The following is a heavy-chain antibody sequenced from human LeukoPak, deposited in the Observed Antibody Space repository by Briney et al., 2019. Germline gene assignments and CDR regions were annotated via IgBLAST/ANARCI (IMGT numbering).Heavy chain of an antibody. Sequence: TGGSLRLSCAASGFTFSSYAMSWVRQAPGKGLEWVSAISGSGGSTYYADSVKGRFTISGDNSKNTLYLQMNSLRAEDTAVYYCAKDARRTDGWYYFESWGRGTLVTVSS. V-gene: IGHV3-23*01. CDR3: AKDARRTDGWYYFES. D-gene: IGHD6-19*01. J-gene: IGHJ4*02. CDR2: ISGSGGST. CDR1: GFTFSSYA.